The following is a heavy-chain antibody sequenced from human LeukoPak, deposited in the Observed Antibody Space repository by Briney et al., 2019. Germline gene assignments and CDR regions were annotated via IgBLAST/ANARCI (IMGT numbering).Heavy chain of an antibody. J-gene: IGHJ5*01. CDR2: VHYNGDT. V-gene: IGHV4-59*08. CDR3: VRSRQMATLDS. Sequence: SSETLSLTCTVSGGSISGYYWNRIRQSPGKGLEWIGYVHYNGDTIYNPSLRSRVTISADTSKNQFSLNLRSVTAADTALYYCVRSRQMATLDSWGHGTLIIVSS. CDR1: GGSISGYY. D-gene: IGHD5-24*01.